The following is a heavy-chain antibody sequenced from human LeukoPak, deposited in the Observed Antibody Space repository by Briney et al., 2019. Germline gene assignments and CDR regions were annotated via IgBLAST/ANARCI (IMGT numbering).Heavy chain of an antibody. Sequence: GGSLRLSCAASGFTFGSCGMTWVRQAPGKGLEWVSTITASGDVTTYAESVKGRFTISRDNSKNTLYLQMNSLRAEDTAVYYCAKDPGIAAAGDYGMDVWGQGTTVTVSS. CDR2: ITASGDVT. V-gene: IGHV3-23*01. CDR3: AKDPGIAAAGDYGMDV. J-gene: IGHJ6*02. D-gene: IGHD6-13*01. CDR1: GFTFGSCG.